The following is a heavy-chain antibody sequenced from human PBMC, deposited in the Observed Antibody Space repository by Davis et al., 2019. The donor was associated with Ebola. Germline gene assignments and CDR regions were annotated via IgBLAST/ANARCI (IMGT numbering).Heavy chain of an antibody. Sequence: PGGSLRLSCAASGFTFSSYGMHWVRQAPGKGLEWVAVISYDGSNKYYADSVKGRFTISRDNSKNTLYLQMNSLRAEDTAVYYCAKAHLEWLLGYFDYWGQGTLVTVSS. J-gene: IGHJ4*02. D-gene: IGHD3-3*01. V-gene: IGHV3-30*18. CDR2: ISYDGSNK. CDR1: GFTFSSYG. CDR3: AKAHLEWLLGYFDY.